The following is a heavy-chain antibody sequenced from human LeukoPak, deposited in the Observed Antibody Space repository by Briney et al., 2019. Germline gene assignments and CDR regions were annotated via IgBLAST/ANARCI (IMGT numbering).Heavy chain of an antibody. V-gene: IGHV4-39*01. CDR1: GGXISSSSYY. Sequence: SGTLSLTCGVSGGXISSSSYYWGWIRQPPGKGLEWIGSIYYSGSTYYNPSLKSRVTISVDTSKNQFSLKLSSVTAADTAVYYCARIVGASDYWGQGTLVTVSS. D-gene: IGHD1-26*01. CDR3: ARIVGASDY. CDR2: IYYSGST. J-gene: IGHJ4*02.